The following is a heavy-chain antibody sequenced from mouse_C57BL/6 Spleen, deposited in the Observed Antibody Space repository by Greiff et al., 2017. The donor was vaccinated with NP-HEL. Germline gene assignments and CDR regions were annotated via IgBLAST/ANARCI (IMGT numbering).Heavy chain of an antibody. V-gene: IGHV1-26*01. CDR3: ARPPLLDY. CDR2: INPNNGGT. J-gene: IGHJ2*01. CDR1: GYTFTDYY. Sequence: EVQLQQSGPELVKPGASVKISCKASGYTFTDYYMNWVKQSHGKSLEWIGDINPNNGGTSYNQKFKGKATLTVDKSSSTAYMELRSLTSEDSAVYYCARPPLLDYWGQGTTLTVSS.